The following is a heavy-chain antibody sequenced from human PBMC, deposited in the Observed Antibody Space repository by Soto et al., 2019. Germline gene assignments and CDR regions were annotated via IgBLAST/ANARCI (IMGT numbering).Heavy chain of an antibody. CDR2: VSNDGIRK. V-gene: IGHV3-30*03. CDR3: ARWVGGSMYDNSGKYDS. J-gene: IGHJ5*01. Sequence: QVRLVESGGGVVQPGRSQRLTCAASGFIFSGSGMHWVRQAPGKGLEWVALVSNDGIRKYYGDSVKGRFTISRDNAENTLYRQMNSLRAEDTAVYYCARWVGGSMYDNSGKYDSWGQGTLVTVS. D-gene: IGHD3-22*01. CDR1: GFIFSGSG.